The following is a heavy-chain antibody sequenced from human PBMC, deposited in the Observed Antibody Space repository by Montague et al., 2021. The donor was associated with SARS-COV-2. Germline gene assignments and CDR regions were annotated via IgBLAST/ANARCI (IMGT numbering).Heavy chain of an antibody. D-gene: IGHD3-10*01. Sequence: SETLSLTCTVSGGSITRNYYWGWIRQPPGKGLEWVGNIYYSGTTFINPSLERRATISVDASKNLFSLNLTSVTAADTAVYYCARPLVRGVPKAFDIWGQGALVIISS. V-gene: IGHV4-39*01. CDR1: GGSITRNYY. J-gene: IGHJ3*02. CDR3: ARPLVRGVPKAFDI. CDR2: IYYSGTT.